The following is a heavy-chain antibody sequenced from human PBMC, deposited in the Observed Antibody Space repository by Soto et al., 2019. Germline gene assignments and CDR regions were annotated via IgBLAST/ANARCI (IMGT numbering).Heavy chain of an antibody. CDR1: GFTFSDFA. Sequence: EVQVLESGGGLVQPGGSLRLSCAATGFTFSDFAMSWVRQAPGKGLEWVSRIYGGGNGPHYADSVKGRLTISRDNSQNTLYLQMNSLRAEDTAVYYCAKMEGMDPWAYSFDYWGQGTLVTVSS. CDR3: AKMEGMDPWAYSFDY. D-gene: IGHD2-2*03. V-gene: IGHV3-23*01. CDR2: IYGGGNGP. J-gene: IGHJ4*02.